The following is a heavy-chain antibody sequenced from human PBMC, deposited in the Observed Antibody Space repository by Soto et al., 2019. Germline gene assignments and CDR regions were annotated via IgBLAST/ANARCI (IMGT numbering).Heavy chain of an antibody. CDR2: IKGDGIST. CDR1: GFTFSNYW. Sequence: EVQLVESGGGLVQPGGSLRLSCAASGFTFSNYWIHWVRQAPGKGLVWVSRIKGDGISTNYADSVKGRFTISRDNAKNTVYLQLTSLGDEDTAVYFCARGAFGAYYFDYWGQGTMLTVSS. D-gene: IGHD3-3*01. CDR3: ARGAFGAYYFDY. J-gene: IGHJ4*02. V-gene: IGHV3-74*01.